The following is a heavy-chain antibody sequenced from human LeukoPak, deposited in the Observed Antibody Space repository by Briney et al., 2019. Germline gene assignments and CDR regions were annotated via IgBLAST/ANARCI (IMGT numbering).Heavy chain of an antibody. J-gene: IGHJ4*02. D-gene: IGHD6-19*01. Sequence: SETLSLTCTVSGGSISSYYWSWIRQPPGKGLEWIGYIYYSGSTNYNPSLKSRVTISVDTSKNQFSLKLSSVTAADTAVYYCARREQWLASAAFDYWGQGTLVTVSS. CDR3: ARREQWLASAAFDY. CDR2: IYYSGST. CDR1: GGSISSYY. V-gene: IGHV4-59*08.